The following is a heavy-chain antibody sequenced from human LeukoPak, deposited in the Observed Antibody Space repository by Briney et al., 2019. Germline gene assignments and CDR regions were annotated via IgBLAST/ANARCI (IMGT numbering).Heavy chain of an antibody. J-gene: IGHJ4*02. V-gene: IGHV5-51*01. CDR3: ALKQWPDY. CDR1: GYSFTNYW. D-gene: IGHD6-19*01. CDR2: IYPGDSET. Sequence: GESLKISCKGSGYSFTNYWIGWVRQMPGKGLEWMGIIYPGDSETRYSPSFQGQVNISADKSINTAYLQWSSLKASDTAMYYCALKQWPDYWGQGTLVTVSS.